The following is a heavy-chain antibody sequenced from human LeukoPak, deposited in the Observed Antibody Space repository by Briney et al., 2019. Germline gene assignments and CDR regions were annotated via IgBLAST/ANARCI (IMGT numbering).Heavy chain of an antibody. Sequence: SETLSLTCAVSGGSISGYYWNWIRQPPGKGLEWIGYIYYGGSTNYNPPLKSRVTISVDTSKNQFSLKLSSVTAADTAVYYCARGEAAGLYDYDSSGYYYYMDVWGKGTTVTVSS. D-gene: IGHD3-22*01. V-gene: IGHV4-59*08. CDR1: GGSISGYY. CDR2: IYYGGST. J-gene: IGHJ6*03. CDR3: ARGEAAGLYDYDSSGYYYYMDV.